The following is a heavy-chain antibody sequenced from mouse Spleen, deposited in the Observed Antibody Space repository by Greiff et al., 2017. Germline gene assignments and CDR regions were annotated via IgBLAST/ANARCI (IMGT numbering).Heavy chain of an antibody. CDR1: GFNIKDYY. Sequence: EVKLVESGAELVKPGASVKLSCTASGFNIKDYYMHRVKQRTEQGLEWIGRIDPEDGETKYAPKFQGKATITADTSSNTAYLQLSSLTSEDTAVYYCARWVYYDYDDDGPGYWGQGTTLTVSS. J-gene: IGHJ2*01. CDR2: IDPEDGET. D-gene: IGHD2-4*01. V-gene: IGHV14-2*01. CDR3: ARWVYYDYDDDGPGY.